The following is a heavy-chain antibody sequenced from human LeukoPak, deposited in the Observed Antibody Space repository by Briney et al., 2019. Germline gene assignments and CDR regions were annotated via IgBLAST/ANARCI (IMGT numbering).Heavy chain of an antibody. CDR1: GGSFSDYY. CDR3: ARHPTGYPNWFDP. CDR2: IHYRGTT. V-gene: IGHV4-34*01. J-gene: IGHJ5*02. Sequence: PSETLSLTCAVYGGSFSDYYWSWIRQPPGKGLEWIGAIHYRGTTYYNPSLKSRVTISVDTSKNQFSMKLNSLTAADTAVYYCARHPTGYPNWFDPWGQGTLVTVSS. D-gene: IGHD3-9*01.